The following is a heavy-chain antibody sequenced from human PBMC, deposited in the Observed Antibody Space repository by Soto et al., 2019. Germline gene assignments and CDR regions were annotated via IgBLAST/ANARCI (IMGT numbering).Heavy chain of an antibody. Sequence: PGGSLRLSCAAYGFTFSSYGMHWVRQAPGKGLEWVAVIWYDGSNKYYADSVKGRFTISRDNSKNTLYLQMNSLRAEDTAVYYCARGGVAATSTDYYYYMDVWGKGTTVTVSS. CDR2: IWYDGSNK. D-gene: IGHD2-15*01. J-gene: IGHJ6*03. V-gene: IGHV3-33*01. CDR1: GFTFSSYG. CDR3: ARGGVAATSTDYYYYMDV.